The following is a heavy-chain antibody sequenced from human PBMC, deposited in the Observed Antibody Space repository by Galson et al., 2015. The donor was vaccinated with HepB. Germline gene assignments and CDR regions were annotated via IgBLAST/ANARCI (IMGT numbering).Heavy chain of an antibody. Sequence: SLRLSCAASGFTFSSYGMIWVRQAPGKGLEWVAVISYDGSNKYYADSVKGRFTISRDNAKNSLYLQMNSLRAEDTAVYYCARAPILLWFGELHYYFDYWGQGTLVTVSS. CDR2: ISYDGSNK. V-gene: IGHV3-30*03. D-gene: IGHD3-10*01. J-gene: IGHJ4*02. CDR1: GFTFSSYG. CDR3: ARAPILLWFGELHYYFDY.